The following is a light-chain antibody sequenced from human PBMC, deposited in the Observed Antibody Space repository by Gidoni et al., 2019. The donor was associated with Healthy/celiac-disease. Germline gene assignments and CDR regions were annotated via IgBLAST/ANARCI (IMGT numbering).Light chain of an antibody. CDR1: QGISSY. J-gene: IGKJ1*01. CDR3: QQLNSYPQGWT. CDR2: AAS. V-gene: IGKV1-9*01. Sequence: IQLTQSPSSLSASVGDRVTITCRASQGISSYLAWYQQKPGKAPTLLIYAASPLQSGVPSRFSGRGSGTDFTLTIRSLQPEDFATYYCQQLNSYPQGWTFGQGTKVEIK.